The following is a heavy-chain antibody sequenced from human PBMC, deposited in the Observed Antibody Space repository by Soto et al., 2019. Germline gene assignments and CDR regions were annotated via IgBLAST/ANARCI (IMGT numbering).Heavy chain of an antibody. D-gene: IGHD6-13*01. Sequence: QLQLQESGSGLVKPSQTLSLTCAVSGDSISSGGYSWSWIRQPPGKGLEWIGYIYHSGSAHYNPSLKSRDTVSVDRSKNQFSLKLSSVTAADTAVYYCARGATAGTGLFDHWGQGTLVTVSS. CDR2: IYHSGSA. CDR3: ARGATAGTGLFDH. V-gene: IGHV4-30-2*01. J-gene: IGHJ4*02. CDR1: GDSISSGGYS.